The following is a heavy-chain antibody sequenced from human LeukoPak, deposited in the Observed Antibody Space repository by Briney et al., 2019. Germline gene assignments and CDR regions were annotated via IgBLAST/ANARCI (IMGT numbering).Heavy chain of an antibody. D-gene: IGHD3-10*01. CDR3: ARHLGSSIEY. J-gene: IGHJ4*02. V-gene: IGHV4-39*01. Sequence: SETLSLTCGVSGDSFSAIRYYWGWIRQPQGRGLEWIASVYYRGDSYYNPSLESRVTISVDTSKSQFSLTLRSVTAAGTAVYYCARHLGSSIEYWARGTLVTVSS. CDR2: VYYRGDS. CDR1: GDSFSAIRYY.